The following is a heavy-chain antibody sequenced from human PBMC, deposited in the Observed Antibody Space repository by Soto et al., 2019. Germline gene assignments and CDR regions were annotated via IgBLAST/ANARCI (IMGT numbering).Heavy chain of an antibody. J-gene: IGHJ5*02. CDR3: AREGAGSYWFDP. D-gene: IGHD3-10*01. CDR2: IHNNGAT. CDR1: GGPIARGGYS. V-gene: IGHV4-31*03. Sequence: LPLTCTISGGPIARGGYSGSWIRQHPTEGPEWIGYIHNNGATYYNPSLTGRVSICADRTKTQFSLNVYSVNAADTGVYYCAREGAGSYWFDPWGPGVLVTVSS.